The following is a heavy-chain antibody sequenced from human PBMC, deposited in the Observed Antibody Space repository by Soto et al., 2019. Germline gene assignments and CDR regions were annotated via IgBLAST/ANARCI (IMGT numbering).Heavy chain of an antibody. D-gene: IGHD6-13*01. CDR3: ARSGGTFNVFQLYYYYYMDV. CDR2: IIPILGIA. CDR1: GGTFSSYT. J-gene: IGHJ6*03. Sequence: ASVKVSCKASGGTFSSYTISWVRQAPGQGLEWMGRIIPILGIANYAQKFQGRVTITADKSTSTAYMELSSLRSEDTAVYYCARSGGTFNVFQLYYYYYMDVWGKGTTVTVSS. V-gene: IGHV1-69*02.